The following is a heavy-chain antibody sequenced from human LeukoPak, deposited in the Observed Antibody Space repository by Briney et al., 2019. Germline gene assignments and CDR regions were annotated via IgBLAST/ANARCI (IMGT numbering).Heavy chain of an antibody. Sequence: KPSETLSLTCTVSGGSISSSSYYWGWIRQPPGKGLEWIGSIYYSGSTYYNPSLKSRVTIPVDTSKNQFSLKLSSVTAADTAVYYCARDDSSGPSTPNFDYWGQGTLVTVSS. CDR3: ARDDSSGPSTPNFDY. CDR1: GGSISSSSYY. CDR2: IYYSGST. V-gene: IGHV4-39*02. D-gene: IGHD6-19*01. J-gene: IGHJ4*02.